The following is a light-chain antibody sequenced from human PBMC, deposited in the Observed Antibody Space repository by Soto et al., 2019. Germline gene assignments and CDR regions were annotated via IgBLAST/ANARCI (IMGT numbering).Light chain of an antibody. Sequence: QSVLTQPPSASGTPAQRVSISCSGSTSNIGNHYVFWYQHLPATAPKLLIFRNNQRPSGVPDRFSGSGSGTSASLAISGLRSEDEADYYCATWDDTLRGYVFGTGTKVTVL. V-gene: IGLV1-47*01. CDR1: TSNIGNHY. J-gene: IGLJ1*01. CDR3: ATWDDTLRGYV. CDR2: RNN.